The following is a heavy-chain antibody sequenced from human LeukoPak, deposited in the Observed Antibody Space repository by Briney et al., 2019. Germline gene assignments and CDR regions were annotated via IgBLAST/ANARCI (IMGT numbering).Heavy chain of an antibody. CDR1: GFTFSSYA. D-gene: IGHD3-22*01. CDR3: ARGLGDASDYYDSSGISAFDI. Sequence: GGSLRLSCAASGFTFSSYAMSWVRQAPWKGLEWVSSISSSSSYIYYADSVKGRFTISRDNAKNSLYLQMNSLRAEDTAVYYCARGLGDASDYYDSSGISAFDIWGQGTMVTVSS. V-gene: IGHV3-21*01. CDR2: ISSSSSYI. J-gene: IGHJ3*02.